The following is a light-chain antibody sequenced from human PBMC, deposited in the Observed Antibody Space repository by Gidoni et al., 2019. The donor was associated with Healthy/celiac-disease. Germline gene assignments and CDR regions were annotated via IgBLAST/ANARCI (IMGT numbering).Light chain of an antibody. Sequence: IVLTQCPATLSWSPGERATISCRASQSVSSYLAWYQQKPGQAPRLLIYDASNRATGIPARFSGSVSGTGFTLTISSLEPEDFAVYYCQQRSNWSWTFGQGTKVEIK. CDR3: QQRSNWSWT. CDR2: DAS. V-gene: IGKV3-11*01. J-gene: IGKJ1*01. CDR1: QSVSSY.